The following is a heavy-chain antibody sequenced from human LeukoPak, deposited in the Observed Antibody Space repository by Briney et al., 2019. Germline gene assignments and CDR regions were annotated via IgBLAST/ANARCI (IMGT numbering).Heavy chain of an antibody. D-gene: IGHD2-2*01. CDR1: GFTFSDYS. V-gene: IGHV3-23*01. CDR3: AKKVVPKPGPAYFQH. Sequence: GGSLRLSCAASGFTFSDYSMNWVRQAPRKGLEWVSSIVASGGSTYYADSGKGRFTISRDNSKSTLYLQMNSLRAEDTTVYYCAKKVVPKPGPAYFQHWGQGALVTVSS. J-gene: IGHJ1*01. CDR2: IVASGGST.